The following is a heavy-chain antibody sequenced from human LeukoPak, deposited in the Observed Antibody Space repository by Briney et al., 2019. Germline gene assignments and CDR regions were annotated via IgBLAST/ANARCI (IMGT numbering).Heavy chain of an antibody. CDR2: ISGSGGST. CDR1: GFTFSSYA. CDR3: ANLAGGSYVWIDY. D-gene: IGHD1-26*01. V-gene: IGHV3-23*01. J-gene: IGHJ4*02. Sequence: PGGSLRLSCAASGFTFSSYAISWVRQAPGKGLEWVSAISGSGGSTYYADSVKGRFTISRDNSKNTLYLQMNSLRAEDTAVYYCANLAGGSYVWIDYWGQGTLVTVSS.